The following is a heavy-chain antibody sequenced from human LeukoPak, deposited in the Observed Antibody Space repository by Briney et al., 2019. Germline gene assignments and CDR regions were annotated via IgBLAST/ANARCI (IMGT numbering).Heavy chain of an antibody. CDR2: RHYRGTT. J-gene: IGHJ4*02. V-gene: IGHV4-59*01. CDR3: AREHYTSGWYIRD. CDR1: GGSISGYY. Sequence: SETLSLTCTVSGGSISGYYWSWIRQPPGKGLEWIASRHYRGTTNYNPSLESRVTISVDTSRKQFSLKLTSVTAADTAVYYCAREHYTSGWYIRDWGQGTLVTVSS. D-gene: IGHD6-19*01.